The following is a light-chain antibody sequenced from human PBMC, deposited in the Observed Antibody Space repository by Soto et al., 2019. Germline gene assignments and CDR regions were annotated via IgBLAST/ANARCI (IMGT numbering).Light chain of an antibody. CDR2: EAS. Sequence: DIQMTQSPSSLSASVGERVTITCRASQGISNYLAWYQQKPGKLPKLLIYEASTLQSGVPSRFSGRGFGTDFTLTISRLKPEDGAAYYCQKYSSAPFTFGHGTKVDIK. CDR3: QKYSSAPFT. V-gene: IGKV1-27*01. CDR1: QGISNY. J-gene: IGKJ3*01.